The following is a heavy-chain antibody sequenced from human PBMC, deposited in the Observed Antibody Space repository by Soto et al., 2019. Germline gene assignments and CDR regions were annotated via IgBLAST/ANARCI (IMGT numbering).Heavy chain of an antibody. Sequence: QLQLQESGPGLVKPSETLSLTCTVSGGSISSNNYYWGWIRQPPGKGLEWIGSIFYTGTTSDNPSLQSLVTLSVDPSKNHFSLDLNSVTAADTAVYYWARLGGQQLVRWLDSWGQGTLVTVSS. CDR3: ARLGGQQLVRWLDS. V-gene: IGHV4-39*02. J-gene: IGHJ5*01. CDR1: GGSISSNNYY. CDR2: IFYTGTT. D-gene: IGHD6-13*01.